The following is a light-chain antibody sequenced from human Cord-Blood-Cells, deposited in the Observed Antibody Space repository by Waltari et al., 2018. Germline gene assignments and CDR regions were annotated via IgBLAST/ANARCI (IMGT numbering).Light chain of an antibody. CDR1: KLGDKY. CDR3: QAWDSSTAHVV. V-gene: IGLV3-1*01. Sequence: TASITCSGDKLGDKYACWYQQKPGQSPVLVIYQDSKRPSGIPERFTGSNSGNTATLTISGTQAMDEADYYCQAWDSSTAHVVFGGGTKLTVL. CDR2: QDS. J-gene: IGLJ2*01.